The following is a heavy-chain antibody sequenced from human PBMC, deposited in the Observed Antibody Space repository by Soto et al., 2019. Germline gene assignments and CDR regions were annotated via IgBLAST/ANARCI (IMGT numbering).Heavy chain of an antibody. D-gene: IGHD1-1*01. CDR2: IGGSGSST. CDR3: ARATDDAKIRFDP. CDR1: GFTFSTYA. J-gene: IGHJ5*02. V-gene: IGHV3-23*01. Sequence: PGGSLRLSCTASGFTFSTYAMSWVRQAPGKGLEWVSVIGGSGSSTYYADSVKGRFTISRDNSKNTVYLQMNSLRVEDTAVYYCARATDDAKIRFDPWGQGTLVTVSS.